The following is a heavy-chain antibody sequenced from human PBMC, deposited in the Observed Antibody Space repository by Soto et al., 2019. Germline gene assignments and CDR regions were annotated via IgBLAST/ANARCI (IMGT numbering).Heavy chain of an antibody. Sequence: EVQLVESGGGLVQPGGPWSLSWAASELTFSSNWVHWVRQAQGKGLVWVSRINTDGSSTSYADSVKGRFTISRDNAKNTLYLQMNSLGAEDTAVYYCARRGQVGSGLAHWGQGTLVTVSS. V-gene: IGHV3-74*01. CDR1: ELTFSSNW. CDR3: ARRGQVGSGLAH. CDR2: INTDGSST. J-gene: IGHJ5*02. D-gene: IGHD1-26*01.